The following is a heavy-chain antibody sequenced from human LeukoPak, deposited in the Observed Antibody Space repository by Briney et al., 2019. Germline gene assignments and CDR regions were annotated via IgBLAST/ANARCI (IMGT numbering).Heavy chain of an antibody. Sequence: GGSLRLSCAASGFTLSTYAMSWVRQTPGKGLEWVAATSSSDAGTYHADSVRSRFTISRDNSKNTLYLQMNSLRAEDAAVYFCAKAPVTSCRGAYCYPFDSWGQGTLVTVSS. CDR3: AKAPVTSCRGAYCYPFDS. V-gene: IGHV3-23*01. D-gene: IGHD2-21*01. J-gene: IGHJ4*02. CDR2: TSSSDAGT. CDR1: GFTLSTYA.